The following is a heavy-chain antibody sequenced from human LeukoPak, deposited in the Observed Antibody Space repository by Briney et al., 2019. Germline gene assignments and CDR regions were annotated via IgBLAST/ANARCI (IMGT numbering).Heavy chain of an antibody. D-gene: IGHD3-9*01. V-gene: IGHV4-34*01. CDR1: GGSFSGYY. CDR2: INHSGST. Sequence: SETLSLTCAVYGGSFSGYYWIWLRQPPGKGLEWIGEINHSGSTNYNPSLKSRVTISVDTSKNQFSLKLSSVTAADTAVYYCARVVYDILTGYPDYYMDVWGKGTTVTISS. J-gene: IGHJ6*03. CDR3: ARVVYDILTGYPDYYMDV.